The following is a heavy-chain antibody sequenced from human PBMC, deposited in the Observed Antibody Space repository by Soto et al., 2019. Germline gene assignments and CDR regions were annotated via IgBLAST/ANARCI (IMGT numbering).Heavy chain of an antibody. Sequence: WGSLGLSCASSVFTFSSYEMNWVGQASGKGLDWVSYISSSGSTIYYADSVNGRFTISIDNSKNSLYLQMNSLRAEDTAVYYCAREPHSLYYFDYWGQGTLVTVS. D-gene: IGHD4-4*01. CDR1: VFTFSSYE. CDR3: AREPHSLYYFDY. V-gene: IGHV3-48*03. CDR2: ISSSGSTI. J-gene: IGHJ4*02.